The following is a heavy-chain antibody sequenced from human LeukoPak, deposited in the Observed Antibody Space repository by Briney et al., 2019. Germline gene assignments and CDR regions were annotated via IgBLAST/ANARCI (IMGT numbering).Heavy chain of an antibody. CDR2: INPNSGGT. CDR1: GYTFTGYY. J-gene: IGHJ6*03. CDR3: ATAPPSYDILTGPTKDYMDV. Sequence: ASVKVSCKASGYTFTGYYMHWVRQAPGQGLEWMGRINPNSGGTNYAQKFQGRVTMTRDTSISTAYMELSRLRSDDTAVYYCATAPPSYDILTGPTKDYMDVWGKGTTVTVSS. V-gene: IGHV1-2*06. D-gene: IGHD3-9*01.